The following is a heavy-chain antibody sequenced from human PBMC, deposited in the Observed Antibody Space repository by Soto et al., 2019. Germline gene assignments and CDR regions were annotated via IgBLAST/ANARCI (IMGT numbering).Heavy chain of an antibody. CDR2: IYYSGST. CDR3: ARDAPAAGTSQDHYFDY. D-gene: IGHD6-13*01. CDR1: GGSISSGGYY. Sequence: TLSLTCTVSGGSISSGGYYWSWIRQHPGKGLEWIGYIYYSGSTYYNPSLKSRVTISVDTSKNQFSLKLSSVTAADTAVYYCARDAPAAGTSQDHYFDYWGQGTLVTVSS. V-gene: IGHV4-31*03. J-gene: IGHJ4*02.